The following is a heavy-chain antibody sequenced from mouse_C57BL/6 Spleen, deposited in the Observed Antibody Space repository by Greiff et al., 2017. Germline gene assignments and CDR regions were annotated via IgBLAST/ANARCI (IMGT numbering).Heavy chain of an antibody. V-gene: IGHV1-69*01. CDR1: GYTFTSYW. J-gene: IGHJ3*01. CDR2: IDPSDSDT. Sequence: QVQLQQPGAELVMPGASVKLSCKASGYTFTSYWMHWVKQRPGQGLEWIGEIDPSDSDTTYNQKFKGKSTMTVDKSSSTAYMQLSSLTSEDSAVYYCARGVYYGNGWFAYWGQGILVTVSA. CDR3: ARGVYYGNGWFAY. D-gene: IGHD2-1*01.